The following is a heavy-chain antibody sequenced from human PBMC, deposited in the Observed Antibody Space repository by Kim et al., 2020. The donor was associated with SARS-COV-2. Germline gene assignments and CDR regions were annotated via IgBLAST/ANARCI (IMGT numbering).Heavy chain of an antibody. CDR2: IRDKPNSYTT. CDR1: GFIFSDHY. J-gene: IGHJ4*02. V-gene: IGHV3-72*01. CDR3: ARDLVAGDAHFEY. Sequence: GGSLRLSCAASGFIFSDHYMDWVRQAPGKGLEWVGRIRDKPNSYTTEYAAAVKGRFTISRDDSKNSLYLQMNSLKIEDTAVYFCARDLVAGDAHFEYWGQGVQVTVSS. D-gene: IGHD3-10*01.